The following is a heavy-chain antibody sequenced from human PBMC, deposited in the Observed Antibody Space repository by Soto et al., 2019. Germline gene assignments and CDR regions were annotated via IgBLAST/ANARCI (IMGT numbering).Heavy chain of an antibody. J-gene: IGHJ4*02. CDR1: GFTFSSYA. Sequence: GGSLRLSCAASGFTFSSYAMSWVRQAPGKGLEWVSAISGSGGSTYYADSVKDRFTISRDNSKNTLYLQMNSLRVEDTAVYYCAKMISSGPSVDYWGQGTLVTVSS. V-gene: IGHV3-23*01. CDR3: AKMISSGPSVDY. CDR2: ISGSGGST. D-gene: IGHD6-25*01.